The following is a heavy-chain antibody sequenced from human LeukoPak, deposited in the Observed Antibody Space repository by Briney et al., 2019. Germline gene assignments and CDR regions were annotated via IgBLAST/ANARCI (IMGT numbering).Heavy chain of an antibody. V-gene: IGHV4-38-2*02. CDR3: ARSYSSSFLYWFDP. D-gene: IGHD6-13*01. CDR2: IYHSGST. CDR1: GYSISSGYY. J-gene: IGHJ5*02. Sequence: SETLSLTCTVSGYSISSGYYWGWIRQPPGKGLEWIGSIYHSGSTYYNPSLKSRVTISVDTSKNQFSLKLSSVTAADTAVYYCARSYSSSFLYWFDPWGQGTLVTVSS.